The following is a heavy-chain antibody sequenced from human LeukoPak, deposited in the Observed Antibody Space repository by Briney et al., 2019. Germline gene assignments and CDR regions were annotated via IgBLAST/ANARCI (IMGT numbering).Heavy chain of an antibody. D-gene: IGHD3-10*01. J-gene: IGHJ5*02. V-gene: IGHV3-33*06. CDR3: GKDLLWFGEYQGWFDP. CDR1: GFTFSSYG. Sequence: GRSLRLSCAASGFTFSSYGMHWVRQAPGKGGEWVADIWYDGSNKYYADSVKGRFTISRDNSKNTLYLQMNSLRAEDTAVYYWGKDLLWFGEYQGWFDPWGQGTLVTVSS. CDR2: IWYDGSNK.